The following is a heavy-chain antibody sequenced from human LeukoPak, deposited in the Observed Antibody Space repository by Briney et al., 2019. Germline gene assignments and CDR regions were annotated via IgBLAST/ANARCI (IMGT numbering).Heavy chain of an antibody. CDR2: IYHTGIN. Sequence: SETLSLTCSISGGSITTHYWSWIRQPPGKGLEWIGYIYHTGINKYNPSLKSRVTISVDTSKKQFSLKLSSVTAADTAVYYCARTAYSSGYFPNWFDSRGQGTLVTVSS. V-gene: IGHV4-59*03. J-gene: IGHJ5*01. D-gene: IGHD3-22*01. CDR1: GGSITTHY. CDR3: ARTAYSSGYFPNWFDS.